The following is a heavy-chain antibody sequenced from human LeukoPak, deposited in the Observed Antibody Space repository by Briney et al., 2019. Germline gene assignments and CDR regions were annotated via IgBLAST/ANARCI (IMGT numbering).Heavy chain of an antibody. V-gene: IGHV4-4*02. CDR3: ARIPTADYDFWSGWYFPSAREDRWFDP. J-gene: IGHJ5*02. D-gene: IGHD3-3*01. Sequence: SGTLSLTCAVSGGSISSSNWWSWVRQPPGKGLEWIGEIYHSGSTNYNPSLKSRVTISVDKSKNQFSLKLSSVTAADTAVYYCARIPTADYDFWSGWYFPSAREDRWFDPWGQGTLVTVSS. CDR1: GGSISSSNW. CDR2: IYHSGST.